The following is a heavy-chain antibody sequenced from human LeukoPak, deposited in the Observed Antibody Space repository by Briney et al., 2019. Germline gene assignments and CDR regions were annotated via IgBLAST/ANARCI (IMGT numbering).Heavy chain of an antibody. V-gene: IGHV1-69*05. CDR2: IIPIFGTA. J-gene: IGHJ5*02. CDR3: ARDPGVLAVAGTLLNWFDP. D-gene: IGHD6-19*01. CDR1: GGTFSSYA. Sequence: ASVKVSCKASGGTFSSYAISWVRQAPGQGLEWMGRIIPIFGTANYAQKFQGRVTITTDESTSTAYMELSSLRSEDTAVYYCARDPGVLAVAGTLLNWFDPWDQGTLVTVSS.